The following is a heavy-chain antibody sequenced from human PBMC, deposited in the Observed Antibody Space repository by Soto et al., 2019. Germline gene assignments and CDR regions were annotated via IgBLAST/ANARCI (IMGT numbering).Heavy chain of an antibody. CDR3: ARGGTPIDY. V-gene: IGHV1-18*01. CDR1: GYTFTNFG. Sequence: VQLVQSGAEVKKPGASVKASAKASGYTFTNFGISGGRQPPGQGLEWMGWISAYNGNTNYAQNFQGRVTMTTDTSTSTAYMELRSLRSDDTAVYYCARGGTPIDYCGQGTLVTVSS. CDR2: ISAYNGNT. D-gene: IGHD3-16*01. J-gene: IGHJ4*02.